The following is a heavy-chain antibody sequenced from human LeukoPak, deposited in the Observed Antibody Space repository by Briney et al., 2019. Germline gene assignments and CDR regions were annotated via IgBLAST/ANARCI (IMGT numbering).Heavy chain of an antibody. CDR1: GGSFSGYY. J-gene: IGHJ5*02. CDR2: INHSGST. CDR3: ARSTGIAVAGNLGWFDP. D-gene: IGHD6-19*01. Sequence: SETLSLTCAVYGGSFSGYYWSWIRQPPGKGLEWIGEINHSGSTNYNPSLKSRVTISVDRSKNQFSLKLSSVTAADTAVYYCARSTGIAVAGNLGWFDPWGQGTLVTVSS. V-gene: IGHV4-34*01.